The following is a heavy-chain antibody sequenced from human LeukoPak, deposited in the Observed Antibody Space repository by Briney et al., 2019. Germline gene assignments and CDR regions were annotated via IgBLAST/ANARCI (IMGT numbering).Heavy chain of an antibody. CDR3: ARAGYCSSTSCYLYAFDI. Sequence: PSDTVNLTCNVSGGSISSQYWSWIRQPPGKGLEWMGCFDYSGSTNYNPSLKSRVTISVDTSKNQFSLKLSSVTAADTAVYYCARAGYCSSTSCYLYAFDIWGQGTMVTVSS. V-gene: IGHV4-59*11. CDR2: FDYSGST. CDR1: GGSISSQY. D-gene: IGHD2-2*01. J-gene: IGHJ3*02.